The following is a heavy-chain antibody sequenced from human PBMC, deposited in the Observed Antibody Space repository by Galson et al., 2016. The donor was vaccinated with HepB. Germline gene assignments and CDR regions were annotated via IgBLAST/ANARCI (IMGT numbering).Heavy chain of an antibody. CDR2: ISGNGGST. CDR3: AKEGTIFGAVPYGMDV. D-gene: IGHD3-3*01. V-gene: IGHV3-23*01. Sequence: SLRLSCAASEFTFSSYVMSWVRQAPGKGLEWVSTISGNGGSTYYADSVKGRFTISRDNSKNTLYLQMNSLRAEDTAVYSCAKEGTIFGAVPYGMDVWGQGTTVTVSS. CDR1: EFTFSSYV. J-gene: IGHJ6*02.